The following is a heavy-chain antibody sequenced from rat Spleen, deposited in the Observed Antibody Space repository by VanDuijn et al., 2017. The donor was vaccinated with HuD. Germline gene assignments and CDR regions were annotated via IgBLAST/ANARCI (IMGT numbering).Heavy chain of an antibody. Sequence: EVHLVESGGGLVQPGRSLKLSCAASGFTFSDYGMAWVCQAPTKGLEWVATISYDGSSTYYRDSVKGRFTISRDNAKSTLYLQMDSLRSEDTATYYCARRRPSPPLTTEGPLFDYWGQGVMVTVSS. CDR1: GFTFSDYG. CDR2: ISYDGSST. D-gene: IGHD1-11*01. V-gene: IGHV5-29*01. J-gene: IGHJ2*01. CDR3: ARRRPSPPLTTEGPLFDY.